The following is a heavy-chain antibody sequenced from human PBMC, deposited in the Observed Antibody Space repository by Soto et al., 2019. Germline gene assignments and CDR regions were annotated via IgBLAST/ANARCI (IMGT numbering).Heavy chain of an antibody. CDR3: ARDQQWLGTKYYYGMDV. D-gene: IGHD6-19*01. CDR2: ISYDGSNK. Sequence: QVQLVESGGGVVQPGRSLRLSCAASGFTFSSYAMHWVRQAPGKGLEWVAVISYDGSNKYYADSVKGRFTISRDNSKNTLYLQMNSLRAEDTAVYYCARDQQWLGTKYYYGMDVW. V-gene: IGHV3-30-3*01. CDR1: GFTFSSYA. J-gene: IGHJ6*01.